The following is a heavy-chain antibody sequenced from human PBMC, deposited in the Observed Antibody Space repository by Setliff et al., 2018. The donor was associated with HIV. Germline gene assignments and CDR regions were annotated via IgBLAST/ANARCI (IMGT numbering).Heavy chain of an antibody. CDR2: IIPIIGIP. CDR1: GGTFSNYG. D-gene: IGHD3-16*01. V-gene: IGHV1-69*10. Sequence: WASVKVSCKASGGTFSNYGMSWVRQAPGQGLEWMGGIIPIIGIPNYAQKFQGRVTITADKSTSTAYMELSSLRAEDTAVYYCANPPLKGHLGVGFDYWGQGTQVTVSS. CDR3: ANPPLKGHLGVGFDY. J-gene: IGHJ4*02.